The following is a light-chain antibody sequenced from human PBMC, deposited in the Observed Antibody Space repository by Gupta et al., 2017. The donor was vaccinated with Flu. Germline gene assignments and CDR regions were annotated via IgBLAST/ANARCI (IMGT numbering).Light chain of an antibody. J-gene: IGLJ2*01. CDR3: GTWDSSLSAVV. V-gene: IGLV1-51*02. CDR2: ENN. Sequence: QSVLTQPPSVSAAPGQKVTISCSGSSSNIGNNYVSWYQQLPGTAPKLLIYENNKRPSGIPDRFSGSKSGTSATLGIXGXQTGDEXDYYCGTWDSSLSAVVFGGGTKLTVL. CDR1: SSNIGNNY.